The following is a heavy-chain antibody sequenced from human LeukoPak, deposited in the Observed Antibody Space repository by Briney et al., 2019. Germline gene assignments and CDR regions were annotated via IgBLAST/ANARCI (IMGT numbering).Heavy chain of an antibody. D-gene: IGHD5-24*01. V-gene: IGHV3-30*02. Sequence: AGGSLRLSCAASGFTFSSYGMHWVRQAPGKGLEWVAFIRYDGSNKYYAHSVKGRFIISRDNSKNTLYLQMNSLRAEDTAVFYCARGNGYSPRGGFDIWGQGTMVTVSS. J-gene: IGHJ3*02. CDR1: GFTFSSYG. CDR3: ARGNGYSPRGGFDI. CDR2: IRYDGSNK.